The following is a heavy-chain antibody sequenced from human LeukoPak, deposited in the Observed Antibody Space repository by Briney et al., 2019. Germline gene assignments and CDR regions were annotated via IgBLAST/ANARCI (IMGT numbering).Heavy chain of an antibody. CDR2: ISWDGGST. CDR1: GFTFGDYT. J-gene: IGHJ3*02. Sequence: GGSLRLSCAASGFTFGDYTMHWVRQAPGKGLEWVSLISWDGGSTYYADSVKGRFTISRDNSKNSLYLQMNSLRTEDTALYYCAKETTENDAFDIWGQGTMVTVSS. D-gene: IGHD1/OR15-1a*01. V-gene: IGHV3-43*01. CDR3: AKETTENDAFDI.